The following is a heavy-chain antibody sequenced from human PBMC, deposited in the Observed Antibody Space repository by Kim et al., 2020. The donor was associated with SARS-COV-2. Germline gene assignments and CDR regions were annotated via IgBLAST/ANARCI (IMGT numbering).Heavy chain of an antibody. D-gene: IGHD3-10*01. CDR3: AKARSGRSEYYYYYYGMDV. Sequence: GGSLRLSCAASGFTFSSYAMSWVRQAPGKGLEWVSAISGSGGSTYYADSVKGRFTISRDNSKNTLYLQMNSLRAEDTAVYYCAKARSGRSEYYYYYYGMDVWGQGTTVTVSS. J-gene: IGHJ6*02. CDR1: GFTFSSYA. V-gene: IGHV3-23*01. CDR2: ISGSGGST.